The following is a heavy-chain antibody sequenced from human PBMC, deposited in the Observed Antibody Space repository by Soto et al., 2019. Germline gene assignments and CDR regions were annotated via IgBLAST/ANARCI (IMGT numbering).Heavy chain of an antibody. CDR3: ARSRGQQLVRFYYYYGMDV. J-gene: IGHJ6*02. CDR2: INAGNGNT. D-gene: IGHD6-13*01. V-gene: IGHV1-3*01. Sequence: ASVKVSCKASGYTFTSYAMHWVRQAPGQRLEWMGWINAGNGNTKYSQKFQGRVTITRDTSASTAYMELSSLRSEDTAVYYCARSRGQQLVRFYYYYGMDVWGQGTTVTVSS. CDR1: GYTFTSYA.